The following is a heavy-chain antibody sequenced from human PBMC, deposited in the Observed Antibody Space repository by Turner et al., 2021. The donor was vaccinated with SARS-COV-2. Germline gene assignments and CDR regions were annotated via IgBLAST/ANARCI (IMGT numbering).Heavy chain of an antibody. Sequence: EVQLVESGGVVVQPGGSLSLSCAASGFTFDDYTIHWVRQAPGKGLEWVSLISWDGGSTNYADSVKGRFTISRDNSKNSLYLQMNSLRTEDTALYYCAKDISSWYEGIAVAGTNYGMDVWGQGTTVTVSS. CDR1: GFTFDDYT. CDR3: AKDISSWYEGIAVAGTNYGMDV. V-gene: IGHV3-43*01. J-gene: IGHJ6*02. D-gene: IGHD6-19*01. CDR2: ISWDGGST.